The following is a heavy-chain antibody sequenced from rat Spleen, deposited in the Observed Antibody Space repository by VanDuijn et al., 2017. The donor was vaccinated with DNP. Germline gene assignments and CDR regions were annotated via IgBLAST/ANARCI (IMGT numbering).Heavy chain of an antibody. CDR1: GFNFNDYW. V-gene: IGHV4-2*01. Sequence: EVQLVESGGGLVQPGRSLKLSCAASGFNFNDYWMGWVRQAPGKGLEWIGEINKDSSTIKYSPSLKDKFAISRDNAQNTLYLQKSKLGSEDTAIYYCVREEEGVDYWGQGVMVTVSP. D-gene: IGHD1-11*01. CDR2: INKDSSTI. CDR3: VREEEGVDY. J-gene: IGHJ2*01.